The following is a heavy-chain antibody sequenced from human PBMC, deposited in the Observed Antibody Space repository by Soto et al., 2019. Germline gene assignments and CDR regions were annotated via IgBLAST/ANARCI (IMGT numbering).Heavy chain of an antibody. J-gene: IGHJ4*02. D-gene: IGHD6-6*01. CDR1: GGSFSGYY. CDR3: ARGLGRQLQY. Sequence: AVYGGSFSGYYWSWIRQPPGKGLEWIGEINHSGSTDYNPSLKSRVTISVDTSKNQFSLKLSSVTAADTAVYYCARGLGRQLQYWGQGTLVTVSS. CDR2: INHSGST. V-gene: IGHV4-34*01.